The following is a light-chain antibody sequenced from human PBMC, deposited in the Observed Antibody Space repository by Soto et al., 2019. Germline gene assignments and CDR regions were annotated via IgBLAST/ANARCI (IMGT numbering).Light chain of an antibody. CDR3: RSYTSRGTLDVV. Sequence: QSALTQPASVSGSPGQSITISCTGTSSDVGGYNYVSWYQQHPGKAPTLMIYDVSNRPSGVSNRFSGSKSGNTASLTISGLQAEDEADYSGRSYTSRGTLDVVFGGGTKLTVL. CDR1: SSDVGGYNY. CDR2: DVS. J-gene: IGLJ2*01. V-gene: IGLV2-14*01.